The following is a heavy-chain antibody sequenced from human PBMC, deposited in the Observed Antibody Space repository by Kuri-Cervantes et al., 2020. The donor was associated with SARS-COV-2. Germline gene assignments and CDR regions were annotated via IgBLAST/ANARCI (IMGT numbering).Heavy chain of an antibody. V-gene: IGHV3-20*04. D-gene: IGHD1-26*01. CDR2: LNGDGEKI. Sequence: GESLKISCAASGFVLDNYGMSWVRQVPGKGLEWVSGLNGDGEKIGYADSVKGRFTISRDNSKNTLYLQMNSLRAEDTAVYYCAREIVGGFDYWGQGTLVTVSS. CDR1: GFVLDNYG. J-gene: IGHJ4*02. CDR3: AREIVGGFDY.